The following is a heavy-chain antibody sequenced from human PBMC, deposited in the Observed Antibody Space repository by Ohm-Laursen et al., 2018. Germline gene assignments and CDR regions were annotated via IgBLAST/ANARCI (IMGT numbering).Heavy chain of an antibody. CDR1: DAAFRRDY. V-gene: IGHV4-59*12. J-gene: IGHJ4*02. D-gene: IGHD6-19*01. CDR3: ARLPDYSGWPFDH. CDR2: IHYDART. Sequence: GTLSLTCIVSDAAFRRDYWTWIRQFPGRGLEWIGYIHYDARTVYNPSLRSRVTISIDTSKNQFSLRLTSVTAADSAVYYCARLPDYSGWPFDHWGQGALVTVSS.